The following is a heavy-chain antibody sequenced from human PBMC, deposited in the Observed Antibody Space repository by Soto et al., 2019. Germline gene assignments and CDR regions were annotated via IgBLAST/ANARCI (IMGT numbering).Heavy chain of an antibody. CDR2: MNPNSGNT. Sequence: QVQLVQSGAEVKKPGASVKVSCKASGYTFTSYDINWVRQATGQGLEWMGWMNPNSGNTGYAQKFEGRVTMTRNTPISTAYMELGSLGSDDTAVYYCARDSGWGVAGRNDRGYWGQGTLVTVSS. CDR1: GYTFTSYD. D-gene: IGHD6-19*01. CDR3: ARDSGWGVAGRNDRGY. V-gene: IGHV1-8*01. J-gene: IGHJ4*02.